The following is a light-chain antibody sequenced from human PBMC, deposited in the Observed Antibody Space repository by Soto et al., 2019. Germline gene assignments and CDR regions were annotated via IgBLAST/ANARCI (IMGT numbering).Light chain of an antibody. Sequence: QSALTQPPSVFGSPGQSVTISCTGTSGDVGTYNRVSWYQQPPGTAPKLMIYEVTNRPSGVPDRFSGSKSGNTASLTISGLQAEDEADYYCSSYTSSTTVVFGGGTKLTVL. V-gene: IGLV2-18*02. CDR1: SGDVGTYNR. J-gene: IGLJ2*01. CDR3: SSYTSSTTVV. CDR2: EVT.